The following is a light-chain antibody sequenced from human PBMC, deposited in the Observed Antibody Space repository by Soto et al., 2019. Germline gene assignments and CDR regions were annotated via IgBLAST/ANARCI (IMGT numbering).Light chain of an antibody. CDR1: SSDVGGYHY. Sequence: QSALTQPESVSGSPGQSFPLSCTGTSSDVGGYHYVSWYQQHPGKAPKLMSYDVSNRPSGGSNRFTGSKSGNTASLTISGLQAEDEADYYCSSYTSSSTVVFGGGTKLTAL. CDR2: DVS. V-gene: IGLV2-14*01. CDR3: SSYTSSSTVV. J-gene: IGLJ2*01.